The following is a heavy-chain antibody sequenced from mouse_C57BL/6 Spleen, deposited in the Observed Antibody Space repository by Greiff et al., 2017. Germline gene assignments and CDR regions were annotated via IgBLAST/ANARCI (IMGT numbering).Heavy chain of an antibody. J-gene: IGHJ2*01. CDR3: TTAELREYDLDY. V-gene: IGHV14-4*01. CDR2: FDPENGDT. CDR1: GFNINDDS. D-gene: IGHD2-12*01. Sequence: VQLQQSGAELVRPGASVKLSCTASGFNINDDSMHWVKQRPEQGLEWIGWFDPENGDTEYASKFQGKATITADTTSNTAYLHLSSLTSEDSAVYYCTTAELREYDLDYWGQGTTLTVSS.